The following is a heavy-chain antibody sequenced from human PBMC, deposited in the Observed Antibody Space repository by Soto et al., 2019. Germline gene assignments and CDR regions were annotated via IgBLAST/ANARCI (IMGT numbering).Heavy chain of an antibody. V-gene: IGHV1-69*06. CDR2: TIPIFGTA. J-gene: IGHJ6*02. Sequence: SVKVSCKASGGTFSSYAISWVRQAPGQGLEWMGGTIPIFGTANYAQKFQGSVTITADKSTSTAYMELSSLRSEDTAVYYCARLQQLHYYYYGMDVWGQGTTVTVSS. D-gene: IGHD6-13*01. CDR1: GGTFSSYA. CDR3: ARLQQLHYYYYGMDV.